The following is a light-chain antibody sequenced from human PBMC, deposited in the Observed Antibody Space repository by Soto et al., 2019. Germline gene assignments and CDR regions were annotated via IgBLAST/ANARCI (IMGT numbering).Light chain of an antibody. CDR3: HQFGSSPQT. Sequence: EIVLTQSPGTLSLSPGERATLSCRASESVNSNHIAWYQQKLGQAPRLLIDGPSSRATGIPERFSGSGSGTDFTLSISRLEPEDFAVYFCHQFGSSPQTFGHGTKVEIK. J-gene: IGKJ1*01. CDR2: GPS. CDR1: ESVNSNH. V-gene: IGKV3-20*01.